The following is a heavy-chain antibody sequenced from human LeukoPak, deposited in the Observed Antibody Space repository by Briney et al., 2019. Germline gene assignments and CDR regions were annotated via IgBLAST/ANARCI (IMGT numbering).Heavy chain of an antibody. J-gene: IGHJ3*02. CDR1: GGSISSSSYY. V-gene: IGHV4-39*07. CDR2: IYYSGST. CDR3: ARDLSRYYDSSGYYMDDAFDI. Sequence: SETLSLTCTVSGGSISSSSYYWGWIRQPPGKGLEWIGSIYYSGSTYYNPSLKSRVTISVDTSKNQFSLKLSSVTAADTAVYYCARDLSRYYDSSGYYMDDAFDIWGQGTMVTVSS. D-gene: IGHD3-22*01.